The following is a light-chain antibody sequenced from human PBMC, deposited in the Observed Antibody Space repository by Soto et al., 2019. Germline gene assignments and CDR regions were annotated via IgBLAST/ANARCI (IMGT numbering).Light chain of an antibody. J-gene: IGKJ5*01. V-gene: IGKV3-15*01. CDR2: GAS. CDR3: QQYNNWLIT. CDR1: QSVSSN. Sequence: EIVMTQSPATLSVSPGERATLSCRASQSVSSNLAWYQQKPVQAPRLLIYGASTRATGIPARFSGSGSGQEFTLTISSLQSEDFAVYSCQQYNNWLITFGQGTRLEIK.